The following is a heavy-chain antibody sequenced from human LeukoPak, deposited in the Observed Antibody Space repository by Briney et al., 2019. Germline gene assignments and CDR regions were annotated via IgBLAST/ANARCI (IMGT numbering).Heavy chain of an antibody. CDR2: MNPNSGNT. Sequence: ASVKVSCKASGYTFTSYDINWVRQATGQGLEWMGWMNPNSGNTGYAQKLQGRVTVTTDTSTSTVYMELRSLTSDDTAVYYCARVQLGYWGQGTLVTVSS. D-gene: IGHD5-24*01. J-gene: IGHJ4*02. CDR1: GYTFTSYD. V-gene: IGHV1-8*01. CDR3: ARVQLGY.